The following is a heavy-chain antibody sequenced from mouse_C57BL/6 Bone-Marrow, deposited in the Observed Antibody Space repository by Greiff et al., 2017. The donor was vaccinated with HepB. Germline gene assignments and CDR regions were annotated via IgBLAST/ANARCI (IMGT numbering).Heavy chain of an antibody. CDR2: IDPADGNT. CDR3: ADLRFFFAY. V-gene: IGHV14-3*01. D-gene: IGHD6-1*01. CDR1: GFNIKNSY. Sequence: VQLKESVAELVRPGASVKLSCTASGFNIKNSYMHWVKQRPEQGLEWIGKIDPADGNTKYDPKFKGKATITADTSSNTAYMQLSSLTSEDTAIYYCADLRFFFAYWGQGTLVTVSA. J-gene: IGHJ3*01.